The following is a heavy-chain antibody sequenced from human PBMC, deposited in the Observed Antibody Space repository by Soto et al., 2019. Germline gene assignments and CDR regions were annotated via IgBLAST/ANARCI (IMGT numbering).Heavy chain of an antibody. D-gene: IGHD3-10*01. CDR1: GGSISSGGYS. Sequence: SETLSLTCAVSGGSISSGGYSWSWIRQPPGKGLEWIGYIYHSGSTYYNPSLKSRVTISVDRSKNQFSLKLSSVTAADTAVYYCARDGWFGPDVWGQGTTVTVSS. J-gene: IGHJ6*02. CDR3: ARDGWFGPDV. CDR2: IYHSGST. V-gene: IGHV4-30-2*01.